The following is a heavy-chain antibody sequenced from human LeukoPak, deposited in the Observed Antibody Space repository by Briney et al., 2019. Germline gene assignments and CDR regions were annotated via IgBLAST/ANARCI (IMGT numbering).Heavy chain of an antibody. CDR1: GGTFSDYS. CDR3: ARGQGRYSSGWYGGYGMDV. CDR2: MNPNSGNT. D-gene: IGHD6-19*01. V-gene: IGHV1-8*02. J-gene: IGHJ6*02. Sequence: ASVKVSCKTSGGTFSDYSITWVRQATGQGLEWMGWMNPNSGNTGYAQKFQGRVTMTRNTSISTAYMELSSLRSEDTAVYYCARGQGRYSSGWYGGYGMDVWGQGTTVTVSS.